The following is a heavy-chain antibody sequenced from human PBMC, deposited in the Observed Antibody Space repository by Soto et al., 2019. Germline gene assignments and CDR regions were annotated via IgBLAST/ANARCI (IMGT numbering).Heavy chain of an antibody. D-gene: IGHD1-26*01. J-gene: IGHJ4*02. CDR1: GASTVSHYH. V-gene: IGHV4-31*02. CDR2: IFNSGTT. CDR3: ASALGPTTGLAY. Sequence: PSETLSLTCSVSGASTVSHYHWTWIRQPPGKGLEWMGYIFNSGTTFYNPSLTSRLSISMDTSGNHFSLELRSVTAADTAVYYCASALGPTTGLAYWGQGTLVTVSS.